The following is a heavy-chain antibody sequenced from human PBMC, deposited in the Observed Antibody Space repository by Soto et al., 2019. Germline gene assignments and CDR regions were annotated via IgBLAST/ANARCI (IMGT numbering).Heavy chain of an antibody. V-gene: IGHV3-23*01. J-gene: IGHJ5*02. CDR3: AIVPIVVVVEP. CDR1: GFTFSSYA. D-gene: IGHD2-15*01. CDR2: ISGSGGST. Sequence: EVQLLESGGGLVQPGGSLRLSCAASGFTFSSYAMSWVRQAPGKGLEWVSAISGSGGSTYYADSVKGRFTISRDNSKNTLYLQINSLRAEDTAVYYCAIVPIVVVVEPWGQGTLVTVSS.